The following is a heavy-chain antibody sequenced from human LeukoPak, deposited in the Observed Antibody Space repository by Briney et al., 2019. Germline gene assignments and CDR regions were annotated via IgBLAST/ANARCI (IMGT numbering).Heavy chain of an antibody. Sequence: ASVKVSCKASGGTFSSYAISWVRQAPGQGLEWMGRIILIFGIANYAQKFQGRVTITADKSTSTAYMELSSLRSEDTAVYYCAREVVTTNRNWFDPWGQGTLVTVSS. CDR1: GGTFSSYA. D-gene: IGHD4-11*01. CDR2: IILIFGIA. V-gene: IGHV1-69*04. CDR3: AREVVTTNRNWFDP. J-gene: IGHJ5*02.